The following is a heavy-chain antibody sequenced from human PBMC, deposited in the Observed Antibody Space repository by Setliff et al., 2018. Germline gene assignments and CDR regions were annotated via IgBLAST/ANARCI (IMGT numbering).Heavy chain of an antibody. J-gene: IGHJ6*03. Sequence: GASVKVSCKASGYTFTSYYMHWVRQAPGQGLEWMTMIIPSTGNTNYAQKFQGRVTMTRNTSTSTAYMEVSSLGSEDTAVYYCVREGVDSRSSTDYRYYMDVWGKGTTVTVSS. V-gene: IGHV1-46*01. CDR3: VREGVDSRSSTDYRYYMDV. CDR2: IIPSTGNT. CDR1: GYTFTSYY. D-gene: IGHD3-22*01.